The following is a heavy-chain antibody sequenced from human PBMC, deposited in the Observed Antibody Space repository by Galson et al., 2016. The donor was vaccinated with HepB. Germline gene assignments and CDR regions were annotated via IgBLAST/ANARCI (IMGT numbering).Heavy chain of an antibody. Sequence: SLRLSCAASGFTFSIYDMHWVRQAPGSGLEWVSVIGTAGSTSYAASLKGRFTTSREDAKNSLFLQMNSLTVVDTAVYYCARDGGYSGYDAYGLDVWGKGTTVTVSS. CDR3: ARDGGYSGYDAYGLDV. D-gene: IGHD5-12*01. CDR1: GFTFSIYD. J-gene: IGHJ6*04. CDR2: IGTAGST. V-gene: IGHV3-13*01.